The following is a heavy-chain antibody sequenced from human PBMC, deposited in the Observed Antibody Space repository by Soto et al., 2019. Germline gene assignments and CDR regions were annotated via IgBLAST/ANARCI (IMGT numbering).Heavy chain of an antibody. V-gene: IGHV3-30*18. CDR1: GFTFSSYG. Sequence: QVQLVASGGGVVQPGRSLRLSCAASGFTFSSYGMHWVRQAPGKGLEWVAVISYDGSNKYYADSVKGRFTISRDNSKNTLYLQMNSLRAEDTAVYYCAKPVQLWSLSPLFDYWGQGTLVTVSS. CDR2: ISYDGSNK. J-gene: IGHJ4*02. CDR3: AKPVQLWSLSPLFDY. D-gene: IGHD5-18*01.